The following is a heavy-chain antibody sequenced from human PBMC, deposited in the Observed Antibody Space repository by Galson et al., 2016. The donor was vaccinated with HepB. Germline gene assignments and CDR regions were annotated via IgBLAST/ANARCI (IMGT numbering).Heavy chain of an antibody. Sequence: SLRLSCAASGFTFSSYSMNWVRQAPGKGLEWVSFISSSSSYIYYADSVKGRFTISRDNAKNSLYLQMNSLRAEDTAVYYCARGKIVVVPAAMGYYYYGMDVWGQGTTVTVSS. J-gene: IGHJ6*02. CDR1: GFTFSSYS. CDR2: ISSSSSYI. V-gene: IGHV3-21*01. CDR3: ARGKIVVVPAAMGYYYYGMDV. D-gene: IGHD2-2*01.